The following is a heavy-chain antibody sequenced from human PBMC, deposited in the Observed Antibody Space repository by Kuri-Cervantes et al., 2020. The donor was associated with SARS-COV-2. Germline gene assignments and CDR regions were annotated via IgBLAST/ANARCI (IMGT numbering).Heavy chain of an antibody. V-gene: IGHV4-59*12. D-gene: IGHD3-22*01. CDR3: ARSGYYSRGVTYYYMDV. CDR2: IYYSGST. Sequence: GSLRLSCTVSGGSISSYYWSWIRQPPGKGLEWIGYIYYSGSTNYNPSLKSRVTMSVDTSKNQFSLKLSSVTAADSAVYYCARSGYYSRGVTYYYMDVWDKGTTVTVSS. CDR1: GGSISSYY. J-gene: IGHJ6*03.